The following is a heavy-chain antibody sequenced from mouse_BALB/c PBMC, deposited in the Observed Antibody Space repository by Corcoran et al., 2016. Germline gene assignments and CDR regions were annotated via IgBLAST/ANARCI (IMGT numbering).Heavy chain of an antibody. J-gene: IGHJ2*01. D-gene: IGHD2-10*02. V-gene: IGHV9-3-1*01. CDR3: ARWYGKGYFDD. CDR1: GYTFTNYG. Sequence: QIQLVQSGPELKKPGETVKISCKASGYTFTNYGMNWVKQAPGKGLKWMGWINTYTGEPTYADDFKGRFAFSLETSASTAYLQINNLKNEDTATYFCARWYGKGYFDDWGQGTTLTVSS. CDR2: INTYTGEP.